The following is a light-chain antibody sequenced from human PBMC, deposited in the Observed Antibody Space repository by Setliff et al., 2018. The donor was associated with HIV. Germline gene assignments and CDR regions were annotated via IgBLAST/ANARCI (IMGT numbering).Light chain of an antibody. J-gene: IGLJ1*01. CDR1: TRDVGGYNY. CDR2: DVS. Sequence: QSALTPPSSVSVSPGQSITISCTGTTRDVGGYNYVSWDHQHPGQAPNLMMYDVSKWPSGVSNRFSGSMSGNTASLTYSGLQTEDEGDYYCSSYTSSRAYVFGTGTKGTV. CDR3: SSYTSSRAYV. V-gene: IGLV2-14*01.